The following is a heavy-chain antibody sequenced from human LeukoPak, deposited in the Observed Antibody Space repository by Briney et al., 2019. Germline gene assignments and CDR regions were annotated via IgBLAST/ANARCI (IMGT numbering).Heavy chain of an antibody. V-gene: IGHV4-59*07. CDR1: GGSISSYY. CDR2: IYNSVSP. D-gene: IGHD4-17*01. CDR3: ARAPAVTTFIDY. Sequence: SDTLSLTCTVSGGSISSYYWNWIRQPPGKGLEWIGYIYNSVSPNYNPSLKSRVTISIDTSTNQFSLKLSSVTAADTAVYYCARAPAVTTFIDYWGQGTLVTASS. J-gene: IGHJ4*02.